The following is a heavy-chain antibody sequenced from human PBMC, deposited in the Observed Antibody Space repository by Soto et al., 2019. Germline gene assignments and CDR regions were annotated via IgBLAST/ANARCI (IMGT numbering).Heavy chain of an antibody. J-gene: IGHJ4*02. Sequence: QPGGSLRLSCAASGFTFSTYAMTWVHQAPGKGLEWVSGVGLSGSSTYYADSVKGRFTISRDNSKNTLYLQMNSLRAEDTAVYYCANGLIGYYRGYFDYWGQGILVTVSS. V-gene: IGHV3-23*01. CDR1: GFTFSTYA. D-gene: IGHD3-9*01. CDR2: VGLSGSST. CDR3: ANGLIGYYRGYFDY.